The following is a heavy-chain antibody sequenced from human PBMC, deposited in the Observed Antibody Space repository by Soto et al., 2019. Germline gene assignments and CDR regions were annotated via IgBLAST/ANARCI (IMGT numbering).Heavy chain of an antibody. Sequence: WALKLYCLVSVLSLTHNAIAWVRQAPGKGLECISTIDVLNGAWYSDSVRGRLAISRDVSRNTVYLQMGSLRVEDTAIYFCSDWRAGGPVNLDHWGPGTVVTVSS. CDR2: IDVLNGA. D-gene: IGHD2-15*01. CDR1: VLSLTHNA. V-gene: IGHV3-23*05. J-gene: IGHJ4*02. CDR3: SDWRAGGPVNLDH.